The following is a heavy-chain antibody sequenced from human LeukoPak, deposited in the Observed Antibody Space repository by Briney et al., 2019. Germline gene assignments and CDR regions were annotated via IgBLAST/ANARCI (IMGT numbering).Heavy chain of an antibody. CDR1: GFTFTNYW. CDR2: IKQDGSDK. CDR3: AREDWGPDY. Sequence: PGGSLRLSCAASGFTFTNYWMVWVRQGAGKGLEWVANIKQDGSDKNYLDSVKGRFTISRDNAKNSLYLQMNSLRADDTAVYYCAREDWGPDYWGQGTLVTVSS. J-gene: IGHJ4*02. D-gene: IGHD7-27*01. V-gene: IGHV3-7*01.